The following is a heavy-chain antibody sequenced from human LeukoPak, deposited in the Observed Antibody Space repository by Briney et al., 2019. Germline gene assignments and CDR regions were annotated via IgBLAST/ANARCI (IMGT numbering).Heavy chain of an antibody. CDR1: GGSFSGYY. CDR2: INHSGST. D-gene: IGHD3-16*01. J-gene: IGHJ4*02. V-gene: IGHV4-34*01. Sequence: SETLSLTCAVYGGSFSGYYWSWIRQPPGKGLEWIGEINHSGSTNYNPSLKSRVTISVDTSKNQFSLKLSSVTAADTAVYYCGRGFTAYFDYWGQGTLVTVSS. CDR3: GRGFTAYFDY.